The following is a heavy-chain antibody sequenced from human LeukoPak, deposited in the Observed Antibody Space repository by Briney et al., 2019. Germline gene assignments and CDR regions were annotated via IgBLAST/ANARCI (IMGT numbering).Heavy chain of an antibody. CDR3: ARRNTGGSGLY. Sequence: GESLKISCEASGYSFTTFWIGWVRQMPGKGLEWMGIIHPGDSDTTYSPSFQGQVTISADKSINTAYLHWSSLKTSDTAMYYCARRNTGGSGLYWGQGTLVTVSS. CDR2: IHPGDSDT. D-gene: IGHD2-8*02. V-gene: IGHV5-51*01. CDR1: GYSFTTFW. J-gene: IGHJ4*02.